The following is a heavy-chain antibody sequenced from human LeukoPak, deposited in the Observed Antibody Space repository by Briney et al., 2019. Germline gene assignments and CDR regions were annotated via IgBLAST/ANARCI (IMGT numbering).Heavy chain of an antibody. J-gene: IGHJ5*02. D-gene: IGHD1-7*01. CDR1: GFTFSNYG. CDR3: ARENWNYVSWFDP. V-gene: IGHV3-30*03. CDR2: VSYGGTNK. Sequence: GGSLRLSCAASGFTFSNYGMHWVRQAPGKGLEWVAVVSYGGTNKYYADSVKGRFTISRDNPKNTLYLQMNSLRAEDTAMYYCARENWNYVSWFDPWGQGTLVTVSS.